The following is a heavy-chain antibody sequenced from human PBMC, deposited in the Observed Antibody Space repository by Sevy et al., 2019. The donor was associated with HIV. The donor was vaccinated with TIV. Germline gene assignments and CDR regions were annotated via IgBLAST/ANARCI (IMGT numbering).Heavy chain of an antibody. Sequence: GGSLRLSCAASGFTVSSNYMSWVRQAPGKGLEWVSVIYSGGSTYYADSVKGRFTISRDNSKNTLYLQMNSLRAEDTAVYYCASSYDSSGYYYYYYMDVWGKGTTVTVSS. D-gene: IGHD3-22*01. CDR1: GFTVSSNY. J-gene: IGHJ6*03. CDR2: IYSGGST. V-gene: IGHV3-66*02. CDR3: ASSYDSSGYYYYYYMDV.